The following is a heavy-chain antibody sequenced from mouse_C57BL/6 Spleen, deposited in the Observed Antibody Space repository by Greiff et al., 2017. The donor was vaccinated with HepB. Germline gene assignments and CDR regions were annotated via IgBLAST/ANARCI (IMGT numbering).Heavy chain of an antibody. CDR2: IYPGDGDT. CDR3: ARERLCYGSSYAY. V-gene: IGHV1-80*01. J-gene: IGHJ3*01. Sequence: QVQLQQSGAELVKPGASVKISCKASGYAFSSYWMNWVKQRPGKGLEWIGQIYPGDGDTNYNGKFKGKATLTADKSSSTAYMQLSSLTSEDSAVYFCARERLCYGSSYAYWGQGTLVTVSA. D-gene: IGHD1-1*01. CDR1: GYAFSSYW.